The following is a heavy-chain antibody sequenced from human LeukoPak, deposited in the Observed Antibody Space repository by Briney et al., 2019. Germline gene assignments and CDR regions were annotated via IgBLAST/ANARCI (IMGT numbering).Heavy chain of an antibody. CDR2: IYPGDSDT. CDR3: ARLDGIVGATTQGEFDY. V-gene: IGHV5-51*01. CDR1: GYSFTIYW. D-gene: IGHD1-26*01. Sequence: GESLKISCKGSGYSFTIYWIGWVRQMPGKGLEWMGIIYPGDSDTRYSPSFQGQVTISADKSISTAYLQWSSLKASDTAMYYCARLDGIVGATTQGEFDYWGQGTLVTVPS. J-gene: IGHJ4*02.